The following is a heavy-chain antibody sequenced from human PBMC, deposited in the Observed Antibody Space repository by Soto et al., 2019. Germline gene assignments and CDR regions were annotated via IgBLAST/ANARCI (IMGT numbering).Heavy chain of an antibody. CDR3: ARCWSSSWYSSGYYYDYGMDV. D-gene: IGHD6-13*01. J-gene: IGHJ6*02. CDR2: INNSGST. V-gene: IGHV4-34*01. Sequence: ETLSLTCAVYVGSFSGYHWSWIREPPGKGLECIGEINNSGSTNYNPSLKSRVSISVDTSKNQFSLKLSSVTAADTAVYYCARCWSSSWYSSGYYYDYGMDVWGQGTTVTVSS. CDR1: VGSFSGYH.